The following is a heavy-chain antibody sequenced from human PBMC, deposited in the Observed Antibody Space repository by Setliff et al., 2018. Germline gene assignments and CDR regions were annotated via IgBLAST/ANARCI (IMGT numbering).Heavy chain of an antibody. J-gene: IGHJ5*02. CDR3: AKLPSGYPYNWFDP. D-gene: IGHD3-22*01. CDR1: GFTLSSYW. V-gene: IGHV3-23*01. CDR2: ISGSGGST. Sequence: GGSLRLSCAASGFTLSSYWMYWVRQAPGKGLEWVSVISGSGGSTYYADSVKGRFTISRDNSKNTLYLQMNSLRAEDTAVYYCAKLPSGYPYNWFDPWGQGTLVTVSS.